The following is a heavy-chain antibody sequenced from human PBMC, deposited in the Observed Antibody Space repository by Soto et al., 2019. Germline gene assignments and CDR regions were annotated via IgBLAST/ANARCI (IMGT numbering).Heavy chain of an antibody. CDR1: GFRFSNAW. Sequence: EVQLVESGGGLVKPGGSLRLSCAASGFRFSNAWMNWVRQVPGKGLEWVGRIKHRDAGGTRDYAAPVKGRVTISRDDSKNTLSLYMNSLRAEDTAVYYCAREQQWVVYGASDIWGQGTMVTVSS. D-gene: IGHD6-19*01. CDR3: AREQQWVVYGASDI. V-gene: IGHV3-15*07. J-gene: IGHJ3*02. CDR2: IKHRDAGGTR.